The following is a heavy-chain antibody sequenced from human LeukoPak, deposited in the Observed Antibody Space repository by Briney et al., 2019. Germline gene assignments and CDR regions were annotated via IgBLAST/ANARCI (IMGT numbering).Heavy chain of an antibody. J-gene: IGHJ4*02. V-gene: IGHV4-59*08. Sequence: SETLSLTCAVYAGSISGYYWSWIRQPPGKGLEWIGYAYYSGNTKYNPSLKSRVTMSVDTSKNQFSLRLSSVTARDTAVYYCARHGDSSSYYFEYWGQGTLVTVSS. D-gene: IGHD6-6*01. CDR3: ARHGDSSSYYFEY. CDR2: AYYSGNT. CDR1: AGSISGYY.